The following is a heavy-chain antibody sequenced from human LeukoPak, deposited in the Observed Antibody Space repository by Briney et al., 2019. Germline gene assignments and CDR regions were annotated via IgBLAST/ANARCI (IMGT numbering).Heavy chain of an antibody. J-gene: IGHJ4*02. D-gene: IGHD6-19*01. CDR2: LSGSGGST. CDR3: ARSPVAGPPNYFDY. Sequence: GGSLKLSCTASGFTFNTYSMNWVRQAPGKGLEWVSGLSGSGGSTYYSDSVKGRFTISRDNSKNTLYLQIDFLTAEDTAVYYCARSPVAGPPNYFDYLGQGTLVTVSS. CDR1: GFTFNTYS. V-gene: IGHV3-23*01.